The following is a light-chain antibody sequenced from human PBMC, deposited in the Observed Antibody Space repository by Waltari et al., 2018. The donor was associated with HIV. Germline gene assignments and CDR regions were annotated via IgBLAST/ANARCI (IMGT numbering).Light chain of an antibody. CDR1: KGLFHSSDNAHH. J-gene: IGKJ4*01. CDR2: MAS. CDR3: QQYYLLPFT. V-gene: IGKV4-1*01. Sequence: DIVMTQYQESLAVSLGERAAINCKGSKGLFHSSDNAHHLAWYQQTPGQPPNLLIYMASRRASGGPDRFSGCGSGTDFTLTLVSLQAEDVSVYACQQYYLLPFTFGEGTKVHI.